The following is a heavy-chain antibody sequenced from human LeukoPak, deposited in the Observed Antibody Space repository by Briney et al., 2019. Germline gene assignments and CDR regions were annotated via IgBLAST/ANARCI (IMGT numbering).Heavy chain of an antibody. CDR2: IKPDGSEG. CDR1: GFTLSTYW. CDR3: AREMDFDY. J-gene: IGHJ4*02. Sequence: GGSLRLSCAASGFTLSTYWMSWVRQAPGKGLEWVANIKPDGSEGSYVDSVKGRFTISRDNADNSLYLQMNSLRAEDTAVYYCAREMDFDYWGQGTLVTISS. V-gene: IGHV3-7*04. D-gene: IGHD2-8*01.